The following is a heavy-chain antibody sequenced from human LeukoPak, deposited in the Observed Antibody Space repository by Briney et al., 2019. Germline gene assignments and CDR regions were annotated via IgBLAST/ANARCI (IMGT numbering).Heavy chain of an antibody. CDR3: GMSSSGPGDYYFDY. CDR1: GYTFTSYD. Sequence: ASVKVSCKASGYTFTSYDINWVRQATGQGLEWMGCMNPNSGNTGYAQKFQGRVTMTRNTSISTPYMELTSLRSEDTAVYYCGMSSSGPGDYYFDYWGQGNLVTVSS. V-gene: IGHV1-8*01. CDR2: MNPNSGNT. D-gene: IGHD6-19*01. J-gene: IGHJ4*02.